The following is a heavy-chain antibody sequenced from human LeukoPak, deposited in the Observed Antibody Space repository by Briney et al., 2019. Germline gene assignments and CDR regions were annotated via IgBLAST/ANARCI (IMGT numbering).Heavy chain of an antibody. CDR3: ARDGVFGVRNWFDP. CDR2: ISSSSSYI. Sequence: KSGGSLRLSCAASGFTFSSYSMNWVRQAPGKGLEWVSSISSSSSYIYYADSVKGRFTISRDNAKNSLYLQMNSLSAEDTAVYYCARDGVFGVRNWFDPWGQGTLVTVSS. CDR1: GFTFSSYS. J-gene: IGHJ5*02. V-gene: IGHV3-21*01. D-gene: IGHD3-3*01.